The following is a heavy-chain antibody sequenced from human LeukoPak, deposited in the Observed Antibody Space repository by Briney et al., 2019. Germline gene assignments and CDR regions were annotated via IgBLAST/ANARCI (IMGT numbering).Heavy chain of an antibody. Sequence: SVKVSCKASGGTFSSYAISWVRQAPGQGLEWMGGIIPIFGTANYAQKFQGRVTMTTDTSTSTAYMELRSLRSDDTAVYYCARKRYYYDSSGYYDFDYWGQGTLVTVSS. D-gene: IGHD3-22*01. CDR1: GGTFSSYA. V-gene: IGHV1-69*05. CDR3: ARKRYYYDSSGYYDFDY. CDR2: IIPIFGTA. J-gene: IGHJ4*02.